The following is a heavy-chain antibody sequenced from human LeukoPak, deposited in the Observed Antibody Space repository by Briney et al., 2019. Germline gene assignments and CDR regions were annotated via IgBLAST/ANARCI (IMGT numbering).Heavy chain of an antibody. CDR1: GGSFSGYY. CDR2: INHSGST. J-gene: IGHJ6*03. D-gene: IGHD5-12*01. V-gene: IGHV4-34*01. CDR3: ARSTFQWLRFPYYYYYMDV. Sequence: SETLSLTCAVYGGSFSGYYWSWIRQPPGKGLEWIGEINHSGSTNYNPSLKSRVTISVDTSKNQFSLKLSSVTAADTAVYYCARSTFQWLRFPYYYYYMDVWGKGTTVTISS.